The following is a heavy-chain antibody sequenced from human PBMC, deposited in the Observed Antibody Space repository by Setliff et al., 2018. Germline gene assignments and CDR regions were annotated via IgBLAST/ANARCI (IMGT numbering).Heavy chain of an antibody. V-gene: IGHV4-39*07. Sequence: PSETLSLTCTVSGGSISTSSSYWGWIRQPPGRGLEWIGCIYYSGSTNYNPSLNSRVAISVYTSENQFSLRLNSVTAADTAVYYCARLWISYESKTYFYPKYFDFWGQGTLVTVSS. CDR2: IYYSGST. CDR3: ARLWISYESKTYFYPKYFDF. D-gene: IGHD3-22*01. CDR1: GGSISTSSSY. J-gene: IGHJ4*02.